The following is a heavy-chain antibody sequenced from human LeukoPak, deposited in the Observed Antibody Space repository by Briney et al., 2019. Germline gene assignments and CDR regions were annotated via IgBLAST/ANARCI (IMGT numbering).Heavy chain of an antibody. D-gene: IGHD3-10*01. CDR3: ARRWFGELNYYFDY. CDR1: GASISSDDW. CDR2: IYHSGNT. V-gene: IGHV4-4*02. Sequence: SGTLSLTCAVSGASISSDDWWSWVRQPPGKGLEWIGEIYHSGNTNYDSSLKSRVTISVDKSKNQFSLRLSSVTAADTAVYYCARRWFGELNYYFDYWGQGTLVTVSS. J-gene: IGHJ4*02.